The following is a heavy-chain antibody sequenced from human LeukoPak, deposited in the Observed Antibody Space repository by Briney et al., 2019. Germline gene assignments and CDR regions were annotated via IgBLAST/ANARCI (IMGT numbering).Heavy chain of an antibody. J-gene: IGHJ4*02. V-gene: IGHV4-59*01. CDR1: GGSISSYY. CDR3: ARGDSSGYYWGYFDY. CDR2: IHYSGST. Sequence: PSETLSLTCTVSGGSISSYYWSWIRQPPGKGLEWIGYIHYSGSTNYNPSLKSRVTISVDTSKNQFSLKLSSVTAADTAVYYCARGDSSGYYWGYFDYWGQGTLVTVSS. D-gene: IGHD3-22*01.